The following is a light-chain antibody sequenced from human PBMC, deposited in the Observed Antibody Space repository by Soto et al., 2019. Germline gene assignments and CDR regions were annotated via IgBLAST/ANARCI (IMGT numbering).Light chain of an antibody. CDR3: CSYAGRYTWV. CDR2: DVS. CDR1: SSDVGDYNY. J-gene: IGLJ3*02. Sequence: QSALTQPRSVSGSPGQSVTISCTGTSSDVGDYNYVSWYQQHPGKAPKLMIYDVSKRPSGVPDRFSGSKSGNTASLTISGLQAEDEADYYCCSYAGRYTWVFGGGTMLTVL. V-gene: IGLV2-11*01.